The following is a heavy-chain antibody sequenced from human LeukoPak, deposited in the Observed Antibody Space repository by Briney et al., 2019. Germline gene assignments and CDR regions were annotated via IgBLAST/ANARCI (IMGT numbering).Heavy chain of an antibody. CDR2: INHSGST. V-gene: IGHV4-34*01. J-gene: IGHJ1*01. Sequence: PSETLSPTCAVYGGSFSGYYWSWIRQPPGKGLEWIGEINHSGSTNYNPSLKSRVTISVDTSKNQFSLKLSSVTAADTAVYYCARGVAAAYRWYFQHWGQGTLVTVSS. CDR3: ARGVAAAYRWYFQH. D-gene: IGHD6-13*01. CDR1: GGSFSGYY.